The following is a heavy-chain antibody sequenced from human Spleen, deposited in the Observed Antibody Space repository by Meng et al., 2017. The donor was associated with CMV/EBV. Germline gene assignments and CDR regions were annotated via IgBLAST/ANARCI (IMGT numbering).Heavy chain of an antibody. J-gene: IGHJ4*02. CDR1: GYVFTGYY. D-gene: IGHD1-1*01. CDR3: ARGKLEPLDY. CDR2: INPKSGDT. V-gene: IGHV1-2*02. Sequence: ASVKVSCKTSGYVFTGYYIHWVRQAPGQGLECMGWINPKSGDTKYPQKFQGRVTMTRDTSISTAYMELSRLRSDDTAVYYCARGKLEPLDYWGQGTLVTVSS.